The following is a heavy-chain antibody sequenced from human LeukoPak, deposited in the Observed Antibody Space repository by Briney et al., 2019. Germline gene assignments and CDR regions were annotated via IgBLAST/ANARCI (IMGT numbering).Heavy chain of an antibody. CDR1: GYTFTGYY. CDR3: ARITMVRGVILDY. CDR2: INPNSGGT. D-gene: IGHD3-10*01. J-gene: IGHJ4*02. V-gene: IGHV1-2*02. Sequence: ASVKVSCKASGYTFTGYYMHWVRQAPGQGLERMGWINPNSGGTNYAQKFQGRVTMTRDTSISTAYMELSRLRSDDTAVYYCARITMVRGVILDYWGQGTLVTVSS.